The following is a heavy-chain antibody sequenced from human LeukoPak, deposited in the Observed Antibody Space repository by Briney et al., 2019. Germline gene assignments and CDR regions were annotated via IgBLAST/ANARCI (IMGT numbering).Heavy chain of an antibody. Sequence: ASVKVSCKASGDTFSSFGFSWVRQAPGQGPEWMGWISVYNGNTVYAQKVQGRVTMTTDTSTSTAYMELRSLRSDDTAVYYCARDTPSGSYPIDYWGQGTLVTVSS. J-gene: IGHJ4*02. CDR1: GDTFSSFG. D-gene: IGHD1-26*01. V-gene: IGHV1-18*01. CDR2: ISVYNGNT. CDR3: ARDTPSGSYPIDY.